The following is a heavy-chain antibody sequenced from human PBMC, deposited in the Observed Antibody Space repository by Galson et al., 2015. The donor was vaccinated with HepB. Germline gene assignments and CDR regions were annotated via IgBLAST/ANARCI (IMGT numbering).Heavy chain of an antibody. J-gene: IGHJ4*02. D-gene: IGHD3-3*01. V-gene: IGHV4-59*01. CDR2: IYYSGST. Sequence: LSLTCTVSGGSISSYYWSWIRQPPGKGLEWIGYIYYSGSTNYNPSLKSRVTISVDTSKNQFSLKLSSVTAADTAVYYCARGVRIVRFLEWFAFDYWGQGTLVTVSS. CDR1: GGSISSYY. CDR3: ARGVRIVRFLEWFAFDY.